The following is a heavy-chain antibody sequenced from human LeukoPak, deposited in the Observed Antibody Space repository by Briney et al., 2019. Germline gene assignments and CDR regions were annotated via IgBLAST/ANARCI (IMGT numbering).Heavy chain of an antibody. J-gene: IGHJ3*02. D-gene: IGHD3-16*01. CDR2: LYHSGKT. Sequence: PSETLSLTCAVSGGSTSSYYWSWIRQPPGRGLEWIGCLYHSGKTIYNPSLKSRVTISVDTSKSQFSLKLSSVTAADTAVYYCARVPYTPTRLAFDIWGQGTMVTVSS. CDR3: ARVPYTPTRLAFDI. CDR1: GGSTSSYY. V-gene: IGHV4-59*12.